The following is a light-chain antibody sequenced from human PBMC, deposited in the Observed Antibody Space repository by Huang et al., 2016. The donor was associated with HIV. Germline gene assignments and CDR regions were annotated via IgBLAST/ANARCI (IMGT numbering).Light chain of an antibody. CDR1: QSVTSN. J-gene: IGKJ2*01. Sequence: EIVMTQSPATLSVSPGERATLSCRASQSVTSNLAWYQRAPGQAHRLLIYGASARATGSPDRFSGSGSGTEFTLTISSLQSEDFAVYYCQQYNNWPPYTFGQGTKLEIK. CDR3: QQYNNWPPYT. CDR2: GAS. V-gene: IGKV3-15*01.